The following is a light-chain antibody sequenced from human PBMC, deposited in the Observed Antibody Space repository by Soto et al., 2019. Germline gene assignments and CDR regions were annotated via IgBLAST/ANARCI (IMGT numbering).Light chain of an antibody. J-gene: IGKJ5*01. CDR2: GSS. Sequence: EIVLTQSPGTLSLSPGERATLSSGASQSVSSSYLAWYHQKPGQAPRLLIYGSSTRATGVPARFSGSGSGADFTLTISNLQSEDFAVYYCQQYTNWPPITFGQGTRLENK. CDR3: QQYTNWPPIT. V-gene: IGKV3-15*01. CDR1: QSVSSSY.